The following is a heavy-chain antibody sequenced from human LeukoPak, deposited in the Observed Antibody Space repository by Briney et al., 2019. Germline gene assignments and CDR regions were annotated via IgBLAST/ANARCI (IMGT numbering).Heavy chain of an antibody. CDR1: GFTFSSYW. Sequence: SGGSLRLSCAASGFTFSSYWMHWVRQAPGKGLVWVSGTNTDGSSTMYADSVKGRFTIARDNAKNTLYLQMHSLRAEDTAVYYCYGANAEHWGQGTLVTVSS. CDR2: TNTDGSST. V-gene: IGHV3-74*03. D-gene: IGHD4-23*01. CDR3: YGANAEH. J-gene: IGHJ1*01.